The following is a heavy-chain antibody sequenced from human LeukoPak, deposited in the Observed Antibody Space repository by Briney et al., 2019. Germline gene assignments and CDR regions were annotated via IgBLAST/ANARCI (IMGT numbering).Heavy chain of an antibody. J-gene: IGHJ4*02. CDR3: ARTYYDFWSGYYIDY. Sequence: PSETLSLTCTVSGGSMSPYHWGWIRQPPGKGLEWIGYIYYSGSTNYNPSLKSRVTISVDTSKNQFSLKLSSVTAADTAVYYCARTYYDFWSGYYIDYWGQGTLVTVSS. CDR2: IYYSGST. V-gene: IGHV4-59*08. CDR1: GGSMSPYH. D-gene: IGHD3-3*01.